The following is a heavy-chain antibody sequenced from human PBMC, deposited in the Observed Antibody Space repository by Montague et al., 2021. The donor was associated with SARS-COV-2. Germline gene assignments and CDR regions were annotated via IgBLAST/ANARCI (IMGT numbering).Heavy chain of an antibody. J-gene: IGHJ6*02. CDR3: ARVRYYGSGTSWGMDV. Sequence: SETLSLTCTVSGGSISSYYWSWIRQPPGRGPQWIGYISYSGSTNYNPSLKSRVTISVDTSKNHFTLRLSSVTAADTAVYYCARVRYYGSGTSWGMDVWGQGTTVTVSS. CDR2: ISYSGST. V-gene: IGHV4-59*01. CDR1: GGSISSYY. D-gene: IGHD3-10*01.